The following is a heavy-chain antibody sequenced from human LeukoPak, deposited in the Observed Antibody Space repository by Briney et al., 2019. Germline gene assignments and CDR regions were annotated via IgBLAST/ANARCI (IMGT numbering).Heavy chain of an antibody. V-gene: IGHV1-3*01. Sequence: GASVKVSCKASGYSFSRYAMHWVRQAPGQRPEWMGWINAANGNSECTQKFQGRVTITRDTSASTDYMELSSLRFEDTAVYFCARGQRATGWYVDLWGRGTLVTVSP. D-gene: IGHD1-1*01. CDR3: ARGQRATGWYVDL. J-gene: IGHJ2*01. CDR2: INAANGNS. CDR1: GYSFSRYA.